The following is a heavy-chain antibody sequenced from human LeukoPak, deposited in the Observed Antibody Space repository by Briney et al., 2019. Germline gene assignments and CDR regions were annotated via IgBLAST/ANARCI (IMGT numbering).Heavy chain of an antibody. CDR2: FDPEDGET. CDR1: GYTLTELS. CDR3: ATRSGYYFRGNYYYYMDV. J-gene: IGHJ6*03. D-gene: IGHD3-22*01. Sequence: GASVKVSCTVSGYTLTELSMHWVRQAPGKGLEWMGGFDPEDGETIYAQKFQGRVTMTEDTSTDTAYVELSSLRSEDTAVYYCATRSGYYFRGNYYYYMDVWGKGTTVTVSS. V-gene: IGHV1-24*01.